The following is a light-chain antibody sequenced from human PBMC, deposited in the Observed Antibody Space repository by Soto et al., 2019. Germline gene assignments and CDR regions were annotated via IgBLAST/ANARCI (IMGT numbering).Light chain of an antibody. CDR2: SAS. CDR1: QSISPY. Sequence: DTQMTQSPSSLSASVGDRVTITCRASQSISPYLNWYQQKPGKAPNLLIYSASILESGVPSRFSGSGSRTDFTLTISSLQPEDFATYFSQQSYSRPQTFGQGTKVDIK. CDR3: QQSYSRPQT. J-gene: IGKJ1*01. V-gene: IGKV1-39*01.